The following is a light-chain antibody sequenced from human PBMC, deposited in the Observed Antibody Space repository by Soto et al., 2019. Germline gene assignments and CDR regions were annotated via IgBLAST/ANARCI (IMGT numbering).Light chain of an antibody. Sequence: EIVMTQSPAILSVSPGERATLSCRASQSVSSNLAWYQQKPGQTPRLLIYGASTRATDIPVRFSGSGSGTEFTLTISSLQSEDFAVYYCQQYNNWRWTFGQGTEVEIK. V-gene: IGKV3-15*01. CDR3: QQYNNWRWT. J-gene: IGKJ1*01. CDR1: QSVSSN. CDR2: GAS.